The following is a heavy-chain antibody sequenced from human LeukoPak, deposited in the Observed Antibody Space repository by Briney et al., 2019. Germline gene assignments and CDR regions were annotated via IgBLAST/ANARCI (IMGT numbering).Heavy chain of an antibody. CDR3: AELGITMIGGV. CDR2: ISSSGSTI. CDR1: GFTFSSYE. J-gene: IGHJ6*04. D-gene: IGHD3-10*02. V-gene: IGHV3-48*03. Sequence: GGSLRLSCAASGFTFSSYEMNWVRQAPGKGLEWVSSISSSGSTIYYADSVKGRFTISRDNAKNSLYLQMNSLRAEDTAVYYCAELGITMIGGVWGKGTTVTISS.